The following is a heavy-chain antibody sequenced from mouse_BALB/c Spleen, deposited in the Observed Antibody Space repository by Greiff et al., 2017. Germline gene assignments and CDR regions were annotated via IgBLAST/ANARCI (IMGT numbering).Heavy chain of an antibody. CDR2: ISSGSSTI. CDR1: GFTFSSFG. J-gene: IGHJ2*01. D-gene: IGHD2-4*01. V-gene: IGHV5-17*02. Sequence: EVQGVESGGGLVQPGGSRKLSCAASGFTFSSFGMHWVRQAPEKGLEWVAYISSGSSTIYYADTVKGRFTISRDNPKNTLFLQMTSLRSEDTAMYYCARHYDYGFDYWGQGTTLTVSS. CDR3: ARHYDYGFDY.